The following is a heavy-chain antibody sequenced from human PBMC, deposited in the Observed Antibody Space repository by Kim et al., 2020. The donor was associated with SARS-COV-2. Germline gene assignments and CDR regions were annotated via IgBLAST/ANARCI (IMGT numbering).Heavy chain of an antibody. Sequence: SETLSLTCAVYGGSFSGYYWSWIRQPPGKGLEWIGEINHSGSTNYNPSLKSRVTISVDTSKNQFSLKLSSVTAADTAVYYCARGRAYGSGSYRSHLKCFDYWGQGTLVTVSS. J-gene: IGHJ4*02. CDR3: ARGRAYGSGSYRSHLKCFDY. V-gene: IGHV4-34*01. CDR1: GGSFSGYY. D-gene: IGHD3-10*01. CDR2: INHSGST.